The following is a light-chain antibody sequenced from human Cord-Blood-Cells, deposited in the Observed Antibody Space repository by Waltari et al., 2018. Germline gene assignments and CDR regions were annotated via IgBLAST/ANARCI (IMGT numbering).Light chain of an antibody. V-gene: IGKV3-11*01. CDR1: QSVSSY. CDR3: QQRSNWPLT. CDR2: DAS. Sequence: EIVLTQSPATLSLSPGERATLSCRASQSVSSYLAWYQQKPGQAPGLLIYDASNRATGIPARFSGSGSGTDFTLTISSLEPEDFAVYYCQQRSNWPLTFGGGTKVESK. J-gene: IGKJ4*01.